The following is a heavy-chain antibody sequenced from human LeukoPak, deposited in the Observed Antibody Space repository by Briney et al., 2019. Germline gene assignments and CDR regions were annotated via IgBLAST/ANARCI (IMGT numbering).Heavy chain of an antibody. Sequence: PSETLSLTCSVSGGSINSYYWGWVRQPAGKGLEWIGRIYTIGTTHYSPSLKSRLTMSIDTSKNQFSLKLSSVTAADTAVYYCARRIVVLDAFDIWGQGTMVTVSS. J-gene: IGHJ3*02. CDR3: ARRIVVLDAFDI. CDR1: GGSINSYY. D-gene: IGHD3-22*01. CDR2: IYTIGTT. V-gene: IGHV4-4*07.